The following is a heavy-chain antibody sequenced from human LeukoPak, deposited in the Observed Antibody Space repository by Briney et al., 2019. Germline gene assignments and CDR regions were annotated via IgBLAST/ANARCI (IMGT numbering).Heavy chain of an antibody. Sequence: SVKVSCKASGGTFSSYAISWVRQAPGQGLEWMGGITPIFGTANYAQKFQGRVTITADKSTSTAYMELSSLRSEDTAVYYCARQENYYGSGSSRHYDYWGQGTLVTVSS. V-gene: IGHV1-69*06. D-gene: IGHD3-10*01. CDR3: ARQENYYGSGSSRHYDY. CDR1: GGTFSSYA. J-gene: IGHJ4*02. CDR2: ITPIFGTA.